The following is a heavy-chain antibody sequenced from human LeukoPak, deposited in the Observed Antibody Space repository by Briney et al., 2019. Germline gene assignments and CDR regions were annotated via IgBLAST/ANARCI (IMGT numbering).Heavy chain of an antibody. J-gene: IGHJ3*02. CDR2: IKSNTDGGTT. CDR1: GLTFTKAW. CDR3: TTNPYDRSGYHI. D-gene: IGHD3-22*01. Sequence: PGGSLRLSCAASGLTFTKAWMTWVRQAPGEGLEWVGRIKSNTDGGTTDYAAPVKGRFTISRDDSKNTLYLQMNNPKTEDTAVYYCTTNPYDRSGYHIWGQGTMVSVSS. V-gene: IGHV3-15*01.